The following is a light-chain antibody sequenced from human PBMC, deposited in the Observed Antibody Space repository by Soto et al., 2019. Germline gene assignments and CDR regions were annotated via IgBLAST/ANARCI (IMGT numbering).Light chain of an antibody. V-gene: IGKV3-11*01. CDR2: DAY. Sequence: EIVLTQSPATLSFSPGERATLSCRASQSVSSYLAWYQQKPGQAPRLLIYDAYNRATGIPARFSGSGSGTDFTLTTSSLEPEDFAVYYCQQRSNWPRYTFGQGTKLEIK. J-gene: IGKJ2*01. CDR1: QSVSSY. CDR3: QQRSNWPRYT.